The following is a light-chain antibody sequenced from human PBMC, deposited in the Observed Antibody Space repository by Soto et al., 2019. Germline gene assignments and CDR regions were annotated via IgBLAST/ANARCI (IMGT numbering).Light chain of an antibody. CDR1: SSDVGGFNY. Sequence: QSALTQPTSASGSTGESVTISCTGTSSDVGGFNYVSWYQHHPGKAPKLMIYEVSKRPSGVPDRFSGSKSGNTASLTVSGLQAEDEADYYCSSYAGSNKGVFGGGTKLTV. V-gene: IGLV2-8*01. CDR2: EVS. J-gene: IGLJ2*01. CDR3: SSYAGSNKGV.